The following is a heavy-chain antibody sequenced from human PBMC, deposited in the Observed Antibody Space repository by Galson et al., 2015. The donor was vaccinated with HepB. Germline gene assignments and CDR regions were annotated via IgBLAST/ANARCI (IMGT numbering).Heavy chain of an antibody. D-gene: IGHD6-19*01. J-gene: IGHJ4*02. CDR1: GFTFSIYG. V-gene: IGHV3-23*01. CDR3: AKGLGDALAGIED. Sequence: SLRLSCAASGFTFSIYGMTWVRQAPGKGLEWVSVISGSGDTILYADPVKGRFTISRDNPKNPLYLQMNSLRAEDTAVYYCAKGLGDALAGIEDWGQGTLVTVSS. CDR2: ISGSGDTI.